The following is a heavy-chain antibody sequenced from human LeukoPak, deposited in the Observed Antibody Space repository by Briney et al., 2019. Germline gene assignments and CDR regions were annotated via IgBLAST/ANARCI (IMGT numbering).Heavy chain of an antibody. CDR1: GGSFSGYY. J-gene: IGHJ4*02. Sequence: PSETLSLTCAVYGGSFSGYYWNWIRQPPGKGLEWIGEINHSGSTNYNPSLKSRVTISVDTSKNQFSLKLSSVTAADTAVYYCATLVVPAPYFDYWGQGTLVTVSS. D-gene: IGHD2-2*01. V-gene: IGHV4-34*01. CDR3: ATLVVPAPYFDY. CDR2: INHSGST.